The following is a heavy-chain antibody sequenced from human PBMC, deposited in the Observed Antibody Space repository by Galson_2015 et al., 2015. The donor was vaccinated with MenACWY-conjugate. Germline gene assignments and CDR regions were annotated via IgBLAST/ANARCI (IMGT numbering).Heavy chain of an antibody. Sequence: SVKVSCKASGYTFNNYGIMWVRQAPGQGLQWMGWISAYNGNTSSAQRVQGRLTMTTDTSTNTAYMELRSLTSDDTAVYYCARVTASTGWPPGTGDWGQGTLVTVSS. J-gene: IGHJ4*02. CDR2: ISAYNGNT. V-gene: IGHV1-18*01. CDR1: GYTFNNYG. D-gene: IGHD6-19*01. CDR3: ARVTASTGWPPGTGD.